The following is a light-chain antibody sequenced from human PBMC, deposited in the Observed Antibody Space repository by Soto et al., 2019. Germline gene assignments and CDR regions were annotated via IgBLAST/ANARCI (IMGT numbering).Light chain of an antibody. J-gene: IGKJ5*01. CDR1: QAISSY. CDR3: QQLNSFPIT. CDR2: AAS. V-gene: IGKV1-9*01. Sequence: DIQLTQAPSFLSASAVDRVSITCLASQAISSYLAWYQQKPGRAPKLLIYAASTLQSGVPSRFSGSGSGTEFTLTVTSLQPEDFATYYCQQLNSFPITFGQGTRLENK.